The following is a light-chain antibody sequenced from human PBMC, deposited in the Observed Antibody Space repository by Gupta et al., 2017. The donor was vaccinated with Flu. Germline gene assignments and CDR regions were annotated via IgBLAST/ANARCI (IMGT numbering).Light chain of an antibody. CDR1: QSISSY. J-gene: IGKJ2*03. Sequence: DIQMTQSPSSLSASVGDRVTITCRARQSISSYLNWYQQKPGKAPKLLIYAASSLQSGVPSRFSGSGSGTDFTLTISSLQPEDFATYYCQQSYSTSDSFGQGTKLEIK. CDR3: QQSYSTSDS. V-gene: IGKV1-39*01. CDR2: AAS.